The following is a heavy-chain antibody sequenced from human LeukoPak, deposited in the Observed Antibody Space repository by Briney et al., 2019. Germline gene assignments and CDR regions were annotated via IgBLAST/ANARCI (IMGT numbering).Heavy chain of an antibody. V-gene: IGHV4-59*08. J-gene: IGHJ3*02. CDR3: ARPHCSGGSCYSDAFDI. Sequence: SETLSLTCTVSGGSISGYYWSWIRQPPGKGLEWIGYIYYSGSTNYNPSLKSRVTISVDTSKNQFSLKLSSVTAADTAVYYCARPHCSGGSCYSDAFDIWGQGTMVTVSS. CDR1: GGSISGYY. D-gene: IGHD2-15*01. CDR2: IYYSGST.